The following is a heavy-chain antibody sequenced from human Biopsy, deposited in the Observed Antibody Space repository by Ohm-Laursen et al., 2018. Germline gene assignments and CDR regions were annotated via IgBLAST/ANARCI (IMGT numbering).Heavy chain of an antibody. J-gene: IGHJ6*02. CDR3: ARELGNGMDV. CDR2: ISWSSRNI. CDR1: GFTFDDYA. V-gene: IGHV3-9*01. Sequence: SLRLSCAASGFTFDDYAMHWVRQAPGKGLEWVSGISWSSRNIGYAGSVKGRFTISRDNADNSLHLQMKSLRAEDTAVYYCARELGNGMDVWGQGTPVTVSS.